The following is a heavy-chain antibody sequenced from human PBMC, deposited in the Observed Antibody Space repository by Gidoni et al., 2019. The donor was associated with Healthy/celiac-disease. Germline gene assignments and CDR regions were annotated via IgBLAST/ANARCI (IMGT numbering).Heavy chain of an antibody. D-gene: IGHD6-13*01. J-gene: IGHJ6*02. CDR2: SYHSGST. CDR3: ARGVGAAGTYYYYGMDV. Sequence: QVQLQESGPGLVKPSGTLSLTCAVSGGSISSSNWWSWVRQPPGKGLEWIGESYHSGSTNYNPSLKSRVTISVDKSKNQFSLKLSSVTAADTAVYYCARGVGAAGTYYYYGMDVWGQGTTVTVSS. V-gene: IGHV4-4*02. CDR1: GGSISSSNW.